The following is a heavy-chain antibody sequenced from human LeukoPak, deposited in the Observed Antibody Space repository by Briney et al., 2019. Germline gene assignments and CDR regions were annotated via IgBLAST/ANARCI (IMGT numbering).Heavy chain of an antibody. CDR2: ISSGSSTI. J-gene: IGHJ4*02. D-gene: IGHD3-10*01. CDR1: GFSFSSYS. Sequence: GGSLSLSCAASGFSFSSYSMNWVRQAPGKGLEWVSYISSGSSTIYYADSVKGRFTISRDNAKNSLYLQMNSLRAEDTAVYYCARGHYYGSGSYYYWGQGTLVTVSS. CDR3: ARGHYYGSGSYYY. V-gene: IGHV3-48*04.